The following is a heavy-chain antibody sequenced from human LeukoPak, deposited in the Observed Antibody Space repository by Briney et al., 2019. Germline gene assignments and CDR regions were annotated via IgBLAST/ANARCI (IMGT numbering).Heavy chain of an antibody. CDR3: ARKGFTVIRPIDY. V-gene: IGHV1-18*01. CDR1: GYTFSSYG. CDR2: TSGYNGNT. J-gene: IGHJ4*02. D-gene: IGHD4-23*01. Sequence: ASVKVSCKTSGYTFSSYGISWVRQAPGQGLEWMGWTSGYNGNTNYAQKFQGRVSMTSDTSTTTAYMELRSLRSDDTAVYYCARKGFTVIRPIDYWGQGTLVTVSS.